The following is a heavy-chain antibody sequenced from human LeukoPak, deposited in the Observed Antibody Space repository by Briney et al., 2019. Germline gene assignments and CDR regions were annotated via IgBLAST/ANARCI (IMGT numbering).Heavy chain of an antibody. CDR3: ARERLGELSPNYYYYYGMDV. Sequence: ASVKVSCKASGYTFTGCYMHWVRQAPGQGLEWMGWINPNSGGTNYAHKFQGWVTMTRDTSISTAYMELGRLRSDDTAVYYCARERLGELSPNYYYYYGMDVWGKGTTVTVSS. J-gene: IGHJ6*04. CDR1: GYTFTGCY. D-gene: IGHD3-16*02. V-gene: IGHV1-2*04. CDR2: INPNSGGT.